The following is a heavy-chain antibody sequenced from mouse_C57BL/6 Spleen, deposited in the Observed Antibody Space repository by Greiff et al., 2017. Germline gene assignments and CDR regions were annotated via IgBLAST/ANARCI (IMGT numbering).Heavy chain of an antibody. CDR1: GYSITSGYY. CDR2: ISYDGSN. CDR3: ASWDWFAY. V-gene: IGHV3-6*01. Sequence: ESGPGLVKPSQSLSLTCSVTGYSITSGYYWNWIRQFPGNKLEWMGYISYDGSNNSNPSLKNRISITRDTSKNQFFLKLNSVTTEDTATYYCASWDWFAYWGQGTLVTVSA. J-gene: IGHJ3*01. D-gene: IGHD4-1*01.